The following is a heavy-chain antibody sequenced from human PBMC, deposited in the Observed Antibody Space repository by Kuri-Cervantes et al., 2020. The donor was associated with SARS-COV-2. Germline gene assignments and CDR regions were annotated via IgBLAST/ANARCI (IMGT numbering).Heavy chain of an antibody. J-gene: IGHJ6*02. CDR2: INPNSGGT. Sequence: ASVKVSCKASGCTFTGYYMHWVRQAPGQGLEWMGRINPNSGGTNYAQKFQGRVTMTRDTSISTAYMELSRLRSDDTAVYYCARALIAVAGKNYYGMDVWGQGTTVTVSS. CDR3: ARALIAVAGKNYYGMDV. V-gene: IGHV1-2*06. D-gene: IGHD6-19*01. CDR1: GCTFTGYY.